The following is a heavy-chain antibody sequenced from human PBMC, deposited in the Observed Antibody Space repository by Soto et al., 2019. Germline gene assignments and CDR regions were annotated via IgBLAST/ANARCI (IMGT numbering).Heavy chain of an antibody. CDR3: ARASRDIVATKGWFDP. Sequence: SETLSLTCSVYGGSFSGYYWSWIRHPPGKRLEWIGEINHSGSTNYNPSLKSRVTISVDTSKDQFSLKLSSLTAADTAVYYCARASRDIVATKGWFDPWGQGTLVTVSS. J-gene: IGHJ5*02. CDR1: GGSFSGYY. V-gene: IGHV4-34*01. CDR2: INHSGST. D-gene: IGHD5-12*01.